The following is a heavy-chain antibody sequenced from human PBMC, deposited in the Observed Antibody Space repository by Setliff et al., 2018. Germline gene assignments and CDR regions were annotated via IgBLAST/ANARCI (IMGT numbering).Heavy chain of an antibody. D-gene: IGHD6-13*01. V-gene: IGHV3-7*03. CDR2: IKQDGSTK. J-gene: IGHJ3*02. CDR1: GFSFSRHW. CDR3: ASAGHSGSWFPFDAFHI. Sequence: PGGSLRLSCVVSGFSFSRHWMSWVRQAPGKGLEWVADIKQDGSTKYYLDSVKGRFTISRDNAKNSLYLQMNSLRAEDTAVYYCASAGHSGSWFPFDAFHIWGQGTMVTVSS.